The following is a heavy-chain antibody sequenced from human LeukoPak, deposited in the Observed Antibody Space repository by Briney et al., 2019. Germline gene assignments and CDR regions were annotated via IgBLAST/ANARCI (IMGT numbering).Heavy chain of an antibody. CDR3: ARDVIAAPGTADY. J-gene: IGHJ4*02. Sequence: PSETLSLTCAVYGGSFSDYYWSWIRQPPGKGLEWIGEINHSGSANYNPSLKSRVIISVDTSKNQFSLMLSSVTAADTAVYYCARDVIAAPGTADYWGQGTLVTVSS. D-gene: IGHD6-13*01. V-gene: IGHV4-34*01. CDR1: GGSFSDYY. CDR2: INHSGSA.